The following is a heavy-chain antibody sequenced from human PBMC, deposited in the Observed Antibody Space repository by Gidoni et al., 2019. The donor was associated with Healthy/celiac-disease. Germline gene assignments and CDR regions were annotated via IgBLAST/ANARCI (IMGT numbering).Heavy chain of an antibody. Sequence: EVQLVESGGGLVQPGRSLRLSCAASGFTFDDYAMHWVRQAPGKGLEWVSGISWNSGSIGYADSVKGRFTISRDNAKNSLYLQMNSLRAEDTALYYCAKGNCSSTSCFDDYWGQGTLVTVSS. CDR3: AKGNCSSTSCFDDY. D-gene: IGHD2-2*01. V-gene: IGHV3-9*01. CDR2: ISWNSGSI. J-gene: IGHJ4*02. CDR1: GFTFDDYA.